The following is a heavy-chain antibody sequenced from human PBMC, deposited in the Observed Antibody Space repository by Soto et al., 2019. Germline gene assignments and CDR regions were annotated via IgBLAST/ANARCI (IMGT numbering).Heavy chain of an antibody. D-gene: IGHD3-22*01. V-gene: IGHV3-23*01. CDR3: ATVYASSGHDAFDI. CDR2: MSGSGDST. CDR1: GFTFSSYA. Sequence: XESLRLSCAASGFTFSSYAMSWVRQPPGKGLEWVSGMSGSGDSTYYADSVKGRFTISRDNSKNTLYLQMNSLRAEDTAVYYCATVYASSGHDAFDIWAQGTMVTVSS. J-gene: IGHJ3*02.